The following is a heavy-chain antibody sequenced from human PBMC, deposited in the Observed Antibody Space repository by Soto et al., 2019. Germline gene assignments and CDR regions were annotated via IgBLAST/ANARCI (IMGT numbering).Heavy chain of an antibody. Sequence: EVQLVESGGGLVQPGRSLRLSCIASGFNFGDYAMYWVRQVPGKGLEWVSGINWNSGVIVYADSANGRFIISRDNAKNSLYLQMNSLRAEDTALYYCTRNLFRAAANRRGPFDVWGQGTMVTVSS. D-gene: IGHD3-10*01. CDR2: INWNSGVI. J-gene: IGHJ3*01. CDR1: GFNFGDYA. V-gene: IGHV3-9*01. CDR3: TRNLFRAAANRRGPFDV.